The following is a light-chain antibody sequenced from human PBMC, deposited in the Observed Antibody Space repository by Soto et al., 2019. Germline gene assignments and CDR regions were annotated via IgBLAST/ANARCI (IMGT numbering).Light chain of an antibody. J-gene: IGKJ1*01. CDR3: QKYGDSPRT. CDR1: QSVSSTY. CDR2: GAS. Sequence: EIVLTQSPGTLSLSPGERATLSCRASQSVSSTYLAWYQQRPGQAPRLLIYGASSRATGIPERFSGSGSGTDFTLTISRLEPEDFAVYYCQKYGDSPRTFGQGTKVDIK. V-gene: IGKV3-20*01.